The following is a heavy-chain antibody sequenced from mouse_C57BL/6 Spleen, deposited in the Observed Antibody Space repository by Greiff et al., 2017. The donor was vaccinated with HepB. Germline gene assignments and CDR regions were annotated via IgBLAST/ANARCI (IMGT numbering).Heavy chain of an antibody. V-gene: IGHV1-69*01. D-gene: IGHD1-1*01. CDR3: ARGGVYYGSSYFDY. CDR2: IDPSDSYT. Sequence: QVQLQQPGAELVMPGASVKLSCKASGYTFTSYWMHWVKQRPGQCLEWIGEIDPSDSYTNYNQKFKGKSTLTVDKSSSTAYMQLSSLTSEDSAVYYCARGGVYYGSSYFDYWGQGTTLTVSS. CDR1: GYTFTSYW. J-gene: IGHJ2*01.